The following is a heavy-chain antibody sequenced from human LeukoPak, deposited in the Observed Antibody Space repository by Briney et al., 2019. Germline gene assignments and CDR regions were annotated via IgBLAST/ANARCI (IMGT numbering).Heavy chain of an antibody. Sequence: ASVKVSCKASGGTFSSYAISWVRQAPGQRLEWMGWINAGNGNTKYTQKFQGRVTTTRDTSASTAYMELSSLRSEDTAVYYCARSLGYYYDSSGYYGWGQGTLVTVSS. V-gene: IGHV1-3*01. CDR2: INAGNGNT. CDR3: ARSLGYYYDSSGYYG. CDR1: GGTFSSYA. J-gene: IGHJ4*02. D-gene: IGHD3-22*01.